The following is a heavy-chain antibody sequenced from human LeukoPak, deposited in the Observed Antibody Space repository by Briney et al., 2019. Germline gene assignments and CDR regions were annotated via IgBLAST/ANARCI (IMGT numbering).Heavy chain of an antibody. CDR2: ISSSGSTI. V-gene: IGHV3-48*03. Sequence: GGSLRLSCAASGFTFSSYEMNWVRQAPGKGLEWVSYISSSGSTIFHADSVKGRFTISRDNAKNSLYLQMNSLRAEDTALYSCARGVWGRHFDHWGQGALVTVSS. CDR3: ARGVWGRHFDH. CDR1: GFTFSSYE. D-gene: IGHD3-16*01. J-gene: IGHJ4*02.